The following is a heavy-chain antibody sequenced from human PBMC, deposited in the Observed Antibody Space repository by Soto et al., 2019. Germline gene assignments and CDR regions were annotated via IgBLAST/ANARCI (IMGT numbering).Heavy chain of an antibody. CDR3: ARHSRSTMARGVSRYGMGV. V-gene: IGHV5-10-1*01. CDR1: GYSFTSYW. Sequence: ESLKISFKGSGYSFTSYWLSWVRQIPGKGLEWMGRIDPSDSYTNYSPSFQGHVTISADKSISTAYLQWSSLKASDTAMYYCARHSRSTMARGVSRYGMGVWGQGTMVTVSS. J-gene: IGHJ6*02. D-gene: IGHD3-10*01. CDR2: IDPSDSYT.